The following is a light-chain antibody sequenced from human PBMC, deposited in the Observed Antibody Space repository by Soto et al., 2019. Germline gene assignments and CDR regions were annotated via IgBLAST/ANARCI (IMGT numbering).Light chain of an antibody. V-gene: IGKV1-39*01. CDR2: AAS. CDR3: QQSYSTPPT. Sequence: DIQMTQSPSSLSASVGDRVTITCRASQSISSYLNWYQQKPGKAPKLLIYAASSLQSGVPSRFSGSGSGTDFTLTISSLQPEDFATYYCQQSYSTPPTCGRGTMV. J-gene: IGKJ1*01. CDR1: QSISSY.